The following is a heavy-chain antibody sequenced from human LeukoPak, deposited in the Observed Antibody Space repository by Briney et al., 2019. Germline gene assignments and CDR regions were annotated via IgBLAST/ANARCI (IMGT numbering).Heavy chain of an antibody. CDR1: GFTFSSYG. D-gene: IGHD2-8*01. CDR3: AKDRVLGDY. V-gene: IGHV3-30*18. CDR2: ISYDGSNK. J-gene: IGHJ4*02. Sequence: GRYLRLSCAASGFTFSSYGMHWVRQAPGKGLEWVAVISYDGSNKYYADSVKGRFTISRDNSKNTLYLQMNSLRAEDTAVYYCAKDRVLGDYWGQGTLVTVSS.